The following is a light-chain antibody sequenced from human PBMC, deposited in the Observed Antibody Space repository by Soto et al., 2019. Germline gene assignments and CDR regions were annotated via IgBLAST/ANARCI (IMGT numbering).Light chain of an antibody. V-gene: IGKV2-28*01. CDR2: LGS. CDR1: QSLLHSNGNNF. Sequence: DIVMTQSPLSLPVSPGEPASISCRSSQSLLHSNGNNFFDWYLQKPGQSPQLLIYLGSNRASGVPDRFSCTEAGTDFTLKISRVEAEDVGVYYCMQALQTPYTFGQGTKLEIQ. CDR3: MQALQTPYT. J-gene: IGKJ2*01.